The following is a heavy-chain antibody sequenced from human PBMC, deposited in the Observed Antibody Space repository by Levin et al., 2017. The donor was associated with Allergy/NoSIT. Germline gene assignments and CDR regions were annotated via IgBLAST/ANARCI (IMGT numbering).Heavy chain of an antibody. D-gene: IGHD2-2*01. CDR3: AKSSTFETD. Sequence: GGSLRLSCAASGFTFSSYDMHWVRQAPGKGLEWVAFISFNGKKKKYAGSVKGRFTISRDNSKSTFYLQMNSLRTEDTAVYFCAKSSTFETDWGQGTLVTVSS. V-gene: IGHV3-30*18. CDR2: ISFNGKKK. CDR1: GFTFSSYD. J-gene: IGHJ4*02.